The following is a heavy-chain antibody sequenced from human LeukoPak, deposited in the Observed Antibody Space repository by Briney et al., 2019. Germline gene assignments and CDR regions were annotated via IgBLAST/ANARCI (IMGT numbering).Heavy chain of an antibody. D-gene: IGHD2-21*02. CDR2: ISSNGGST. CDR1: GFTFSNYA. V-gene: IGHV3-64*02. J-gene: IGHJ4*02. Sequence: GGSLRLSCVASGFTFSNYAMHWVRQAPGKGLEYVSAISSNGGSTYYADSVKGRFTISRDNSKNTLYLQMNSLRAEDTAVYYCANSDCGGDCYSVWGQGTLVTVSS. CDR3: ANSDCGGDCYSV.